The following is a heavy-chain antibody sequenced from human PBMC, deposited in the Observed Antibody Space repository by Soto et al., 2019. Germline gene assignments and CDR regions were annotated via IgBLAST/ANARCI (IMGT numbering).Heavy chain of an antibody. D-gene: IGHD2-2*01. CDR1: GFTFSSYG. CDR3: AKDQGIVVPARRHYYYYYGMDV. Sequence: LRLSCAASGFTFSSYGMHWVRQAPGKGLEWVAVISYDGSNKYYADSVKGRFTISRDNSKNTLYLQMNSLRAEDTAVYYCAKDQGIVVPARRHYYYYYGMDVWGQGTTVTVSS. CDR2: ISYDGSNK. J-gene: IGHJ6*02. V-gene: IGHV3-30*18.